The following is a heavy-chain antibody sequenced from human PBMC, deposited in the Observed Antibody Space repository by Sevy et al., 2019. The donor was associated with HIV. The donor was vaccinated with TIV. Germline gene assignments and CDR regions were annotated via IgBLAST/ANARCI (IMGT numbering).Heavy chain of an antibody. CDR1: GFTFSSYV. Sequence: GGSLRLSCAASGFTFSSYVMHWVRQAPGKGPEWVAVVSYDGSNKDYADSVKGRFIISRDTSRNTLYLQMNSLRVEDSAVYFCAKDRVTVFGVVVTFDSWGQGTLVTVSS. J-gene: IGHJ4*02. CDR2: VSYDGSNK. D-gene: IGHD3-3*01. CDR3: AKDRVTVFGVVVTFDS. V-gene: IGHV3-30*04.